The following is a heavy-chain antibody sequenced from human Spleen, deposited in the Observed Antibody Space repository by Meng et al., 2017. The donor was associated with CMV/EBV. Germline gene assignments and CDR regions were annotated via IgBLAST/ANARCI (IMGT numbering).Heavy chain of an antibody. J-gene: IGHJ6*02. CDR1: GFTFSDYY. V-gene: IGHV3-11*01. CDR3: ARDRRDTIFGVVIYYYGMDV. CDR2: ISSSGSTI. Sequence: LSLTCAASGFTFSDYYMSWIRQAPGKGLEWVSYISSSGSTIYYADSVKGRFTISRDNAKNSLYLQMNSLRAEDTAVYYCARDRRDTIFGVVIYYYGMDVWGQGTTVTVSS. D-gene: IGHD3-3*01.